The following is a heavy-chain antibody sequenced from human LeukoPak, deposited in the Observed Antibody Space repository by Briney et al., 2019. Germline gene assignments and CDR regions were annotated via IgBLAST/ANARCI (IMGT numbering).Heavy chain of an antibody. CDR1: GFTFSNYA. CDR2: ISGSGDTT. Sequence: GGSLRLSCVASGFTFSNYAMSWVRQAPGKGLEWVSGISGSGDTTYYADSVKGRFTIYRDNSKNTVYLVMNSLRGEDTAEYYCARDRGSDGFDIWGQGTMVIVSS. J-gene: IGHJ3*02. CDR3: ARDRGSDGFDI. V-gene: IGHV3-23*01. D-gene: IGHD3-10*01.